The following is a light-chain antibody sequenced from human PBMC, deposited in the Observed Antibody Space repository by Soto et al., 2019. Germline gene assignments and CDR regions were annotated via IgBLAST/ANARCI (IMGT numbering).Light chain of an antibody. Sequence: EIVLTQSPATLSLSPGERATLSCGASQSVSNSYLAWYQQKPGLAPRLLIYDASSRATGIPDRFSGSGSGTDFTLTISRLEPEDFAVYYCQQYGSSTPYTFGQGTKREIK. CDR1: QSVSNSY. V-gene: IGKV3D-20*01. CDR3: QQYGSSTPYT. J-gene: IGKJ2*01. CDR2: DAS.